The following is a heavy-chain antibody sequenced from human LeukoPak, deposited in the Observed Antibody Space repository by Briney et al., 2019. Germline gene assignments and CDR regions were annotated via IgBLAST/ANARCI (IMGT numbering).Heavy chain of an antibody. CDR1: GFTFSGYW. V-gene: IGHV3-7*01. Sequence: PGGSLRPSCEASGFTFSGYWMSWVRQAPGKGLEWVANIKPDGSERNYVDSVRARFIISRDNAKNSLYLQINSLRAEDTAVYYCARDFSESPEHSWGQGTLVTVSS. CDR3: ARDFSESPEHS. J-gene: IGHJ4*02. D-gene: IGHD1/OR15-1a*01. CDR2: IKPDGSER.